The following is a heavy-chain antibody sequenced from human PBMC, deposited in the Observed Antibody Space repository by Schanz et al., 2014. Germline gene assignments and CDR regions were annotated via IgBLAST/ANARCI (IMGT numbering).Heavy chain of an antibody. CDR3: ARGPLGTSP. V-gene: IGHV1-18*01. CDR1: GYTFTSHG. J-gene: IGHJ5*02. Sequence: QVQLVQSGAEVKKPGASVKVSCKASGYTFTSHGISWVRQAPGQGLEWMGWITAYNGDTNYALKLQGRVTMTTDTSTGTAYMELSSLKSEDTAVYCCARGPLGTSPWGQGTLVTVSS. D-gene: IGHD5-12*01. CDR2: ITAYNGDT.